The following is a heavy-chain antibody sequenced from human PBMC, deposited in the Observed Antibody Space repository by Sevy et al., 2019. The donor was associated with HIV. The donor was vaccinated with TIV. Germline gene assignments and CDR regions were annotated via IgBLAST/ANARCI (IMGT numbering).Heavy chain of an antibody. Sequence: GGSLRLSCIGSGFSFSYYGIHWVRQAPGKGLDWVALISHDGINEYYADSVKGRFTISRDNSKNTVYLEMNSLRNDDTAIYFCANAYSGSYSHSYLYALDVWGQGTTVTV. CDR1: GFSFSYYG. J-gene: IGHJ6*02. V-gene: IGHV3-30*18. D-gene: IGHD1-26*01. CDR3: ANAYSGSYSHSYLYALDV. CDR2: ISHDGINE.